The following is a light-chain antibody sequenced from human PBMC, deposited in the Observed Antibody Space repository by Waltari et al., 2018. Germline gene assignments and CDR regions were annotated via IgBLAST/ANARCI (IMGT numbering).Light chain of an antibody. CDR1: RSDVGGYDF. CDR3: ASYTADSTYV. CDR2: DVT. J-gene: IGLJ1*01. Sequence: HSALTQPASVSGSPGQSITISCTRTRSDVGGYDFVSWYRQHPGKAPKVIIFDVTQPPSRISDRFSGSKSGNTSSLSISGLQADDEADYYCASYTADSTYVFGSGTTVTV. V-gene: IGLV2-14*03.